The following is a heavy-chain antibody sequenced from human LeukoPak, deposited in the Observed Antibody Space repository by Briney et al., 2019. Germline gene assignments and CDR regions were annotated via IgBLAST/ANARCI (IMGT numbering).Heavy chain of an antibody. V-gene: IGHV3-43*02. Sequence: GGSLRLSCAASGFTSDDFGMHWARQVPGKGLEWVSFISGDGNKIHYADSVKGRFTVSRDKSKNSLYLEMISLRTEDTAFYYCAKDHPALSFWGQGTLVTVSS. D-gene: IGHD3-10*01. CDR1: GFTSDDFG. CDR3: AKDHPALSF. J-gene: IGHJ4*02. CDR2: ISGDGNKI.